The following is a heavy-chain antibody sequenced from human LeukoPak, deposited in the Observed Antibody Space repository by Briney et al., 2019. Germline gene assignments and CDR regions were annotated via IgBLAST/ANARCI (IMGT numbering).Heavy chain of an antibody. J-gene: IGHJ4*02. CDR1: GFTFSSYG. CDR2: ISYDGSNK. D-gene: IGHD5-18*01. Sequence: GGSLRLSCAASGFTFSSYGMHWVRQAPGKGLEWVAVISYDGSNKYYADSVKGRFTISRDNSKNTLYLQMNSLRAEDTAVYYCAKRPRVRGYSYGYLDYWGQGILVTVSS. CDR3: AKRPRVRGYSYGYLDY. V-gene: IGHV3-30*18.